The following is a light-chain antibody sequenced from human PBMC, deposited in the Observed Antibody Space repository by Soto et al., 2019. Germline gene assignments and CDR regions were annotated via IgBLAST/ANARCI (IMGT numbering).Light chain of an antibody. CDR2: GAS. V-gene: IGKV3-15*01. CDR1: QSVSTN. CDR3: QQFHNWHPIT. Sequence: EIVLTQSPATLSLSPGESATLSCRASQSVSTNLAWYQQKPGQAPRLLIYGASTRANGIPARFSGSGSGTEFTLTISSLQSEDFAVYYCQQFHNWHPITFGQGTRLEIK. J-gene: IGKJ5*01.